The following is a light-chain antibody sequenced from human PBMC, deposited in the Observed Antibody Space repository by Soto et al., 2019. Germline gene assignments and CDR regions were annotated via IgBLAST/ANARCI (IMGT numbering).Light chain of an antibody. Sequence: EIVLTQSPGTLSLSPGERATLSCRASQSVSSSYLAWYRQKPGQAPRLLIYGASSRVTGIPDRVSGSGSGTDFTLTISRLEPEDFAVYYCQQYGSSPCTFGQGTKLQIK. CDR3: QQYGSSPCT. CDR1: QSVSSSY. V-gene: IGKV3-20*01. CDR2: GAS. J-gene: IGKJ2*02.